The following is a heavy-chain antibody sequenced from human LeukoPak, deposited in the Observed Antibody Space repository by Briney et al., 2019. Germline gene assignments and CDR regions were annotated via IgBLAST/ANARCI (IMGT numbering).Heavy chain of an antibody. CDR3: ARGAERGYSYGVDY. V-gene: IGHV1-2*02. J-gene: IGHJ4*02. CDR2: INPNSGGT. Sequence: AASVTVSCKASGYTFTGYYMHWVRQSPGQGLEWMGWINPNSGGTNYAQKFQGRVTMTRDTSISTAYMELSRLRSDDTAVYYCARGAERGYSYGVDYWGQGTLVTVSS. CDR1: GYTFTGYY. D-gene: IGHD5-18*01.